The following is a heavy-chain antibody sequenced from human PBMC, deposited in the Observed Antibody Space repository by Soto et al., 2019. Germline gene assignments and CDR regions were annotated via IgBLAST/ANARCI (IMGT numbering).Heavy chain of an antibody. J-gene: IGHJ3*02. D-gene: IGHD2-2*01. CDR3: ARDDPNCSSTSCYRDAFDI. V-gene: IGHV1-69*04. CDR2: IIPILGIA. Sequence: SVKVSCKASGGTFSSYTISWVRQAPGQGLEWMGRIIPILGIANYAQKFQGRVTITADKSTSTAYMELSSLRSEDTAVYYCARDDPNCSSTSCYRDAFDIWGQGTMVTVSS. CDR1: GGTFSSYT.